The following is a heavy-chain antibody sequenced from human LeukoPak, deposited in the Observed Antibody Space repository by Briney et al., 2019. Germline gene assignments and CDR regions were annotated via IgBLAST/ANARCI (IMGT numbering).Heavy chain of an antibody. Sequence: ASVKVSCKASGYTFTSYDIKWVGQATGQGREGMGWMNPNRGNTGYAQKFQGRVTMTRNTSISTAYMELSSVRSEDTAVYYCARGIKASPFDYWGQGTLVTVSS. V-gene: IGHV1-8*01. CDR1: GYTFTSYD. J-gene: IGHJ4*02. CDR3: ARGIKASPFDY. CDR2: MNPNRGNT. D-gene: IGHD3-16*01.